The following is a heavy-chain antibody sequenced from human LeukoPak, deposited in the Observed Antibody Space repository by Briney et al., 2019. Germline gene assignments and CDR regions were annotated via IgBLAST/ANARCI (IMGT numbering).Heavy chain of an antibody. J-gene: IGHJ4*02. CDR2: TFYSGST. CDR1: GGSISSSDFN. V-gene: IGHV4-39*01. Sequence: SETLSLTCSVSGGSISSSDFNWGWIRQPPGKGLEWIGSTFYSGSTNYNASLKSRVTISVDTSKNQFSLKVTSVTAADTAVYYCVRHHLSYSSGLDGWGQGTLVTVSS. CDR3: VRHHLSYSSGLDG. D-gene: IGHD6-19*01.